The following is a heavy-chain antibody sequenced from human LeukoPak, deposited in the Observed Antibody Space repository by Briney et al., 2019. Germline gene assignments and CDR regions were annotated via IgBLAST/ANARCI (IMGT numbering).Heavy chain of an antibody. CDR2: ISYDGSNK. CDR1: GFTFSSYG. D-gene: IGHD3-9*01. Sequence: SGGSLRLSCAASGFTFSSYGMHWVRQAPGKGLEWVAVISYDGSNKYYADSVKGRFTISRDNSKNTLYLQMNSLRAEDTAVYYCAKASDYDILTGGDIDYWGQGTLVTVSS. J-gene: IGHJ4*02. V-gene: IGHV3-30*18. CDR3: AKASDYDILTGGDIDY.